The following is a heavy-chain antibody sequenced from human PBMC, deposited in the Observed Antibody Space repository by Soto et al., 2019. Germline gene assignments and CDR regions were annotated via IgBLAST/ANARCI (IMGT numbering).Heavy chain of an antibody. CDR3: ARHEAGWYFDS. CDR2: IYYSGST. Sequence: SETLSLTCTVSRGSISRGTNYWAWIRQPPGKGLEWIANIYYSGSTFYNPSLKSRVTISLDTSKNQFSLKLRSVTAADTAVYYCARHEAGWYFDSWGQGTLVTVSS. CDR1: RGSISRGTNY. D-gene: IGHD6-25*01. J-gene: IGHJ4*02. V-gene: IGHV4-39*01.